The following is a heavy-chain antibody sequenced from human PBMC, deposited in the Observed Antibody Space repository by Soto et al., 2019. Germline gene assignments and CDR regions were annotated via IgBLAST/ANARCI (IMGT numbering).Heavy chain of an antibody. CDR1: GGTFSSYA. CDR2: IIPIFGTA. D-gene: IGHD6-13*01. CDR3: ARESRGSTGSFLKQRYYYYYYGMDV. Sequence: SVKVSCKASGGTFSSYAISWVRQAPGQGLEWMGGIIPIFGTANYAQKFQGRVTITADKSTSTAYMELSSLRSEDTAVYYCARESRGSTGSFLKQRYYYYYYGMDVWGQGTTVTAP. V-gene: IGHV1-69*06. J-gene: IGHJ6*02.